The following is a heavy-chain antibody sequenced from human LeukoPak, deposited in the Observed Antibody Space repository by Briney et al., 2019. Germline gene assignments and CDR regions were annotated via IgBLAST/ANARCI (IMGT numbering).Heavy chain of an antibody. Sequence: PEASVKVSCKASGYTFTGYYMHWVRQAPGQGLEWMGRINPNSGGTNYAQKLQGRVTMTRDTSISTAYMELSRLRSDDTAVYYCASFLKIVVAGNWFDPWGQGTLVTVSS. CDR1: GYTFTGYY. V-gene: IGHV1-2*06. J-gene: IGHJ5*02. CDR3: ASFLKIVVAGNWFDP. CDR2: INPNSGGT. D-gene: IGHD2-2*01.